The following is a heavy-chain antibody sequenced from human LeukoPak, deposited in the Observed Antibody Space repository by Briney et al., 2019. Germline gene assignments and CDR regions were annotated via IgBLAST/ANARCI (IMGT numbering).Heavy chain of an antibody. CDR3: ARDRGYSYGCDY. V-gene: IGHV3-21*01. J-gene: IGHJ4*02. Sequence: ETGGSLRLSCAASGFTFSSYSMNWVRQAPGKGLEWVSSISSSSYIYYADSVKGRFTISRDNAKNSLYLQMNSLRAEDTAVYYCARDRGYSYGCDYWGQGTLVTVSS. CDR2: ISSSSYI. CDR1: GFTFSSYS. D-gene: IGHD5-18*01.